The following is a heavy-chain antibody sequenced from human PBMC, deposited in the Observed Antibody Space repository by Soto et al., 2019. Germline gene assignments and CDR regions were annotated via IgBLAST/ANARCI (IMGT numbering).Heavy chain of an antibody. CDR2: VYYTGTT. Sequence: QVQLQESGPRLVKPSGTLSLSCTVTGDSISTAIWWSWVRQSPERGLEWIGEVYYTGTTHYNPSLGNRVIVSADKSRNQFSLSLSYVTAADTAIYYGARMGGSFRDFEINYFDTWGQGAVVTVSS. CDR3: ARMGGSFRDFEINYFDT. V-gene: IGHV4-4*02. CDR1: GDSISTAIW. J-gene: IGHJ4*02. D-gene: IGHD2-21*02.